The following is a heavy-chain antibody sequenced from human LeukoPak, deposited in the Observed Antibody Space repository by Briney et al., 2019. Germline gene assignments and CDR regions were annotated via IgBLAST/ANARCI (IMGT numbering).Heavy chain of an antibody. CDR3: ARGRTIFGGTQRYGY. J-gene: IGHJ4*02. CDR2: INHRGST. D-gene: IGHD3-3*01. Sequence: SETLSLTCAVYGGSFRDYYWSWIRQPPGKGLEWIGEINHRGSTNYNPSLKSRVTISVDTSKNQFSLKLSSVTAADTAVYYCARGRTIFGGTQRYGYWGQGTLVTVSS. CDR1: GGSFRDYY. V-gene: IGHV4-34*01.